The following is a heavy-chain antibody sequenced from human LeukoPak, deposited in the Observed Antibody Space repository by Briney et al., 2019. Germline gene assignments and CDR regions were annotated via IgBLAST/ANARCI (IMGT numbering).Heavy chain of an antibody. CDR2: ISWNSGSI. D-gene: IGHD6-19*01. CDR3: AKGYSSGWYDGFDY. Sequence: GRSLRLSCAASGFTFDDYAMHWVRQGPGKGLEWVSGISWNSGSIGYADSVKGRFTISRDNAKNSLYLQMNSLRAEDTALYYCAKGYSSGWYDGFDYWGQGTLVTVSS. V-gene: IGHV3-9*01. J-gene: IGHJ4*02. CDR1: GFTFDDYA.